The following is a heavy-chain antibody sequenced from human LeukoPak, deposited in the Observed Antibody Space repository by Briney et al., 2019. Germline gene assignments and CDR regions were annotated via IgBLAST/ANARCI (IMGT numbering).Heavy chain of an antibody. J-gene: IGHJ4*01. D-gene: IGHD4-17*01. CDR2: INPNSGGT. CDR1: GYTFTSYD. V-gene: IGHV1-2*02. CDR3: ARGGATTVTTYGIGY. Sequence: ASVRVSCKASGYTFTSYDINWVRQAPGQGLEWMGWINPNSGGTNYAQKFQGRVTMTRDTSISTAYMELSRLRSDDTAVYYCARGGATTVTTYGIGYWGHGTLVTVSS.